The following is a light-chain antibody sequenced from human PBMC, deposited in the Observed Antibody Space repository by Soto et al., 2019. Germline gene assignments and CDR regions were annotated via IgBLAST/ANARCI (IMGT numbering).Light chain of an antibody. J-gene: IGLJ1*01. Sequence: QPVSVSGSPGQSITISCTGTSSDVGGYNFVSWYQQHPGKAPKLMIYEVSNRPSGVSNRFSGSKSGNTASLTISGLQAEDEADYYCSSYARSNTLVFGTGTKLTVL. CDR3: SSYARSNTLV. V-gene: IGLV2-14*01. CDR2: EVS. CDR1: SSDVGGYNF.